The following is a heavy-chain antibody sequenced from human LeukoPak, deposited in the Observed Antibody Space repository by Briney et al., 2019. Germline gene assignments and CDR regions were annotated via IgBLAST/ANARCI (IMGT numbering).Heavy chain of an antibody. Sequence: GGSLRLSCAASGFTFSSYGMHWVRQAPGKGLEWVAVIWYDGSNKYYADSVKGRFTISRDNSKNTLYLQMNSLRVEDTAMYFCARDPNGDYIGTFDMWGRGTMVSVSS. CDR2: IWYDGSNK. J-gene: IGHJ3*02. D-gene: IGHD4-17*01. CDR3: ARDPNGDYIGTFDM. V-gene: IGHV3-33*01. CDR1: GFTFSSYG.